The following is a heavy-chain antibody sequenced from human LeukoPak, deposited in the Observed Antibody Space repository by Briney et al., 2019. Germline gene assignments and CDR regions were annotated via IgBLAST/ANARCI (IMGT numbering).Heavy chain of an antibody. D-gene: IGHD1-1*01. CDR3: ARHKGGRLEPFKH. Sequence: PSETLSLTCSVSGESVSSRNYYWAWIRQPPGRGLEWIANIFYTGSTYYNPSLKSRVTIFVDTSKNQFSLNLTSVTAADTAVYYCARHKGGRLEPFKHWGQGNLVNGFS. J-gene: IGHJ4*03. CDR1: GESVSSRNYY. V-gene: IGHV4-39*01. CDR2: IFYTGST.